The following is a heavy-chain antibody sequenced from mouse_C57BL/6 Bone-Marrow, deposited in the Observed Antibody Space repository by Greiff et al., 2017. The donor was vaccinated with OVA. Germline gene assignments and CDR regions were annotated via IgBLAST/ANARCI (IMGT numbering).Heavy chain of an antibody. CDR2: INYDGSST. CDR3: ARVYLYYFDY. V-gene: IGHV5-16*01. CDR1: GFTFSDYY. D-gene: IGHD5-1-1*01. J-gene: IGHJ2*01. Sequence: EVHLVESEGGLVQPGRSMKLSCTASGFTFSDYYMAWVRQVPEKGLEWVANINYDGSSTYYLDSLKSRFIISRDNAKNILYLQMSSLKSEDTATYYCARVYLYYFDYWGQGTTLTVSS.